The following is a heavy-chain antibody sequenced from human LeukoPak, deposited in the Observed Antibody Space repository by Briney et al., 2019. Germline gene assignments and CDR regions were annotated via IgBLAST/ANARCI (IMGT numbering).Heavy chain of an antibody. CDR2: ISSTSTFI. J-gene: IGHJ6*03. CDR3: ARDYFDSSDYPQTYYYYYMDV. Sequence: GGSPRLSCAASGFTFSRYSMNWVRQAPGKGLEWVASISSTSTFIYSADSVKGRFTMSRDTAKNSRFLQMNSLRAEDTAIYYCARDYFDSSDYPQTYYYYYMDVWGKGTTVTVSS. CDR1: GFTFSRYS. D-gene: IGHD3-22*01. V-gene: IGHV3-21*01.